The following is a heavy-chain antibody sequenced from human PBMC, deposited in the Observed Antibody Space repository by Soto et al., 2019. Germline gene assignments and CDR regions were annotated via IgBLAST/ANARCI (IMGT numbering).Heavy chain of an antibody. D-gene: IGHD6-19*01. CDR3: ARDVVTAVAGSVNWFDP. CDR1: GFSLRTYG. CDR2: IWYDGTKK. J-gene: IGHJ5*02. Sequence: GGGLRLSCAASGFSLRTYGMQWVRRGPGKGLEWVAFIWYDGTKKFYANSVKGRSTISKDNSNNILYLQMSGLRAEDTAVYYCARDVVTAVAGSVNWFDPWGQGTLVTVSS. V-gene: IGHV3-33*01.